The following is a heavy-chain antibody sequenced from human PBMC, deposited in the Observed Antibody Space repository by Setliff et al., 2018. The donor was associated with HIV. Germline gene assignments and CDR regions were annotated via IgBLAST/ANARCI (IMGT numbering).Heavy chain of an antibody. CDR1: GFTFNGYA. J-gene: IGHJ4*02. CDR3: AKGALGYCSGTICYPFDY. D-gene: IGHD2-15*01. V-gene: IGHV3-30*07. Sequence: PGGSLRLSCAASGFTFNGYAMHWVRQAPGKGLEWVAVISYDGSDKYYADSVKGRFTISRDNSKNTLYLQMNSLRAEDMAVYYCAKGALGYCSGTICYPFDYWAQGTLVTVSS. CDR2: ISYDGSDK.